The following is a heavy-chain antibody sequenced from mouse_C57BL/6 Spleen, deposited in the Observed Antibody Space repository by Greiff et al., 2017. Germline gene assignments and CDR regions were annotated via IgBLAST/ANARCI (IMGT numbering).Heavy chain of an antibody. Sequence: QVQLQQPGAELVMPGASVKLSCKASGYTFTSYWMHWVKQRPGQGLEWIGDIYPSNSNTNYNQKFKGKSTLTVDISSSTAYMQLSSLTSEDSAVYYCARRGALDAMDYWGQGTTVTVAS. D-gene: IGHD2-10*02. CDR1: GYTFTSYW. V-gene: IGHV1-69*01. J-gene: IGHJ4*01. CDR3: ARRGALDAMDY. CDR2: IYPSNSNT.